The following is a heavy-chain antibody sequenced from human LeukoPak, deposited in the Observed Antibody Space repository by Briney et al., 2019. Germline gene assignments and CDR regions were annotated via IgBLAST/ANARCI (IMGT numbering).Heavy chain of an antibody. CDR3: ARGMIYYDSSGYYYSDY. D-gene: IGHD3-22*01. Sequence: GGSLRLSCAASGFTFSSSWMHWVRQAPGKGRVWVSRISGDGSRARYADSVKGRFTISRDNAKNTLYLQMNSLRAEDTAVYYCARGMIYYDSSGYYYSDYWGQGTLVTVSS. V-gene: IGHV3-74*01. J-gene: IGHJ4*02. CDR1: GFTFSSSW. CDR2: ISGDGSRA.